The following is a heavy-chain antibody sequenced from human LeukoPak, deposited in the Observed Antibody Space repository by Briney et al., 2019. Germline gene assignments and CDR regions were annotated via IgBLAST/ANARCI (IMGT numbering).Heavy chain of an antibody. D-gene: IGHD3-16*01. CDR1: GFTFLIYA. CDR2: ISGSGGSS. Sequence: GGSLRLSWAASGFTFLIYAMSSVRQAPGKGLEWVSVISGSGGSSYYADSVKGRFTISRDNSKNTLYLQMNSLRRDDTAVYYGVKGTTRGIGPNYFEYWGQGTLVTVSS. J-gene: IGHJ4*02. V-gene: IGHV3-23*01. CDR3: VKGTTRGIGPNYFEY.